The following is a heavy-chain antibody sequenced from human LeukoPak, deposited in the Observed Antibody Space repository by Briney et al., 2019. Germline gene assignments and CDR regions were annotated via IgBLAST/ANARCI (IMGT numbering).Heavy chain of an antibody. Sequence: GSLRLSCAASGFTFSSYAMSWVRQAPGKGLEWVANIKQDGSEKYYVDSVKGRFTISRDNAKNSVYLQMNSLRAEDTAVYYCAGAGYWGQGTLVTVSS. CDR2: IKQDGSEK. CDR1: GFTFSSYA. J-gene: IGHJ4*02. CDR3: AGAGY. V-gene: IGHV3-7*01.